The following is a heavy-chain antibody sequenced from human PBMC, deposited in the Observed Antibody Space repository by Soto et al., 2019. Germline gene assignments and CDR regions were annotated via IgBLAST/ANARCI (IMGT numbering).Heavy chain of an antibody. Sequence: GGSLRLSCAASGFTFSSYAMHWVRQAPGKGLEWVAVISYDGSNKYYADSVKGRFTISRDNSKNTLYLQMNSLRAEDTAVYYCARGPPLLSQDNWDFDYWGQGTLVTVSS. CDR3: ARGPPLLSQDNWDFDY. CDR1: GFTFSSYA. CDR2: ISYDGSNK. V-gene: IGHV3-30*04. J-gene: IGHJ4*02. D-gene: IGHD1-20*01.